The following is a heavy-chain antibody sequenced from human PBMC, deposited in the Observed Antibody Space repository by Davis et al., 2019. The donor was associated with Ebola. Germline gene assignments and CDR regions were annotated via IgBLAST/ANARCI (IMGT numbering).Heavy chain of an antibody. V-gene: IGHV4-38-2*01. J-gene: IGHJ4*02. CDR2: IYHSGST. CDR3: ARGFSQSGYDYFGPPDY. CDR1: GYSISSGYY. Sequence: PSETLSLTCAVSGYSISSGYYWGWIRQPPGKGLEWIGSIYHSGSTYYNPSLKSRVTISVDTSKNQFSLKLSSVTAADTAVYYCARGFSQSGYDYFGPPDYWGQGTLVTVSS. D-gene: IGHD5-12*01.